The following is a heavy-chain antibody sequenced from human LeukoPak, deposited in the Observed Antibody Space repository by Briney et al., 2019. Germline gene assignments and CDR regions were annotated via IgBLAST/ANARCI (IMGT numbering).Heavy chain of an antibody. CDR2: IYSGGST. Sequence: PGGSLRLSCAASGFTVSSNYMSWVRQAPGKGLEWVSVIYSGGSTYYADSVKGRFTISRDNSKNTLYLQMNSLRAEDTAVYYCAKLPSATIVKNWGQGTLVTVSS. V-gene: IGHV3-66*04. CDR3: AKLPSATIVKN. CDR1: GFTVSSNY. D-gene: IGHD5-12*01. J-gene: IGHJ4*02.